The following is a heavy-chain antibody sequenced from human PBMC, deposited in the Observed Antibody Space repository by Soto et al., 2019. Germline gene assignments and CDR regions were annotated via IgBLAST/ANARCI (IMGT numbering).Heavy chain of an antibody. CDR3: TRANWYSEY. Sequence: QVQLQESGPGLVKPSETLSLTCSVSGGSISNHYWSWIRQPPGKGLEWIGYIYYNGNTNYNPSLKSRVTVSVDTSRNQISLKLTPVTAADTGAYYCTRANWYSEYWGQGTLVTVSS. J-gene: IGHJ4*02. D-gene: IGHD7-27*01. V-gene: IGHV4-59*11. CDR1: GGSISNHY. CDR2: IYYNGNT.